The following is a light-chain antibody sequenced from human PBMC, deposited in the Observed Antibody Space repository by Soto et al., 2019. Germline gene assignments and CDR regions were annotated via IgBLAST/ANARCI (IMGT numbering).Light chain of an antibody. V-gene: IGLV2-11*01. Sequence: QSALTQPRSVSGSPGQSGTISCTGTSSDVGGYNYVSWYQQHPGKAPKLMIYDVSKRPSGVPDRFSGSKSGNTASLTISGLQAEDEADYYCCSYAGSVVVFGGGTKLTVL. CDR1: SSDVGGYNY. CDR2: DVS. CDR3: CSYAGSVVV. J-gene: IGLJ2*01.